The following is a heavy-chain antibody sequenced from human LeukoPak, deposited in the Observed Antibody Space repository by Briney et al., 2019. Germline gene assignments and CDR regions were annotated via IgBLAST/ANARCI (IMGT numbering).Heavy chain of an antibody. CDR2: IYYSGST. J-gene: IGHJ4*02. D-gene: IGHD5-18*01. V-gene: IGHV4-59*01. CDR3: ARVMGTAMVSSGYYFDY. CDR1: GGSISSYY. Sequence: SETLSLTCTVSGGSISSYYWGWVRQPPGKGLEWIGYIYYSGSTNYNPSLKSRVTISVDTSKNQFSLKLSSVTAADTAVYYCARVMGTAMVSSGYYFDYWGQGTLVTVSS.